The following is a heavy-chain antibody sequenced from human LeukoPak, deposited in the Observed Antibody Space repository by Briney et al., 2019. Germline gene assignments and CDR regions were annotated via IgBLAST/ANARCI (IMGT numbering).Heavy chain of an antibody. D-gene: IGHD3-3*01. CDR1: GGSISSGDYY. Sequence: SETLSLTCTVSGGSISSGDYYWSWIRQPPGKGLEWIGYIYYSGSTYYNPSLKSRVTISVDTSKNQFPLKLSSVTAADTAVYYCARQSDWSGYYYFDYWGQGTLVTVSS. V-gene: IGHV4-30-4*01. CDR3: ARQSDWSGYYYFDY. J-gene: IGHJ4*02. CDR2: IYYSGST.